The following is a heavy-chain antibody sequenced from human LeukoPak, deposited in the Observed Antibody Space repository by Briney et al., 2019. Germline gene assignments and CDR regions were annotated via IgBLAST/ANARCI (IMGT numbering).Heavy chain of an antibody. Sequence: GGSLRLSCAASGFTFSSYAMSWVRQAPGKGLEWVSGISGSGGSTYYADSVKGRFTISRDNSKNTLHLQMNSLRAEDTAVYHCARSMSGTWGQYGYWGQGTLVTVSS. CDR3: ARSMSGTWGQYGY. V-gene: IGHV3-23*01. CDR1: GFTFSSYA. CDR2: ISGSGGST. J-gene: IGHJ4*02. D-gene: IGHD3-10*01.